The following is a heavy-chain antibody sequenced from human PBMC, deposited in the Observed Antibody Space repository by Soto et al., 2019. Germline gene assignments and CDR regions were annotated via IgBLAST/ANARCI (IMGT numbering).Heavy chain of an antibody. V-gene: IGHV1-69*01. CDR2: IIPIFGTA. CDR3: AREGPDSTYYYESSGYHPGFDY. D-gene: IGHD3-22*01. CDR1: GGTFSSYA. J-gene: IGHJ4*02. Sequence: QVQLVQSGAEVKKPGSSVKVSCKASGGTFSSYAISWVRQAPGQGLEWMGGIIPIFGTANYAQKFQGRVTITADESTSTAYMELSSLRSEDTAVYYCAREGPDSTYYYESSGYHPGFDYWGQGTLVTVSS.